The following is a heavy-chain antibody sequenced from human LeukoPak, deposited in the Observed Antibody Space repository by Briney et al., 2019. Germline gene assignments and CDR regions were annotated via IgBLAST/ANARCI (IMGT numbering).Heavy chain of an antibody. CDR3: AGADGYYYGMDV. J-gene: IGHJ6*02. CDR2: IYYSGST. D-gene: IGHD5-24*01. CDR1: GGSISSYY. Sequence: SETLSLTCNVSGGSISSYYWCWIRQPPGKGLEWIGYIYYSGSTNYNPSLKSRVTISVDTSKNQFSLKLSSVTAADTAIYYCAGADGYYYGMDVWGQGTTVTVSS. V-gene: IGHV4-59*01.